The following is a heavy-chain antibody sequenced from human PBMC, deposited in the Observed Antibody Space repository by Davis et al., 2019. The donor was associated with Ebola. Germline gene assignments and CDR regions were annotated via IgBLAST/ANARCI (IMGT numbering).Heavy chain of an antibody. CDR1: GGSFSGYY. J-gene: IGHJ5*02. D-gene: IGHD1-26*01. V-gene: IGHV4-59*12. Sequence: MPSETLSLTCAVYGGSFSGYYWSWIRQPPGKGLEWIGYIYYSGSTNYNPSLKSRVTISVDTSKNQFSLKLSSVTAADTAVYYCARVRSYTWFDPWGQGTLVTVSS. CDR2: IYYSGST. CDR3: ARVRSYTWFDP.